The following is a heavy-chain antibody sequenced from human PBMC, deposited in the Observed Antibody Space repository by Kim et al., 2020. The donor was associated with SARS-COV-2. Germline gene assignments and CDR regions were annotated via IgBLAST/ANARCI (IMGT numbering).Heavy chain of an antibody. D-gene: IGHD6-13*01. CDR2: IYYSGST. CDR1: GGSISSSSYY. Sequence: SETLSLTCTVSGGSISSSSYYWGWIRQPPGKGLEWIGSIYYSGSTYYNPSLKSRVTISVDTSKNQFSLKLSSVTAADTAVYYCARGIAAAGTNTDWGQGTLVTVSS. J-gene: IGHJ4*02. V-gene: IGHV4-39*01. CDR3: ARGIAAAGTNTD.